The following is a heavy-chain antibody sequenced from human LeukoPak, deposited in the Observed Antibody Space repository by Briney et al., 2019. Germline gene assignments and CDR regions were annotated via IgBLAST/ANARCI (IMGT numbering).Heavy chain of an antibody. CDR2: ISSDGTNR. CDR1: GFTFSSYG. V-gene: IGHV3-30*18. J-gene: IGHJ5*02. D-gene: IGHD2-2*01. CDR3: AKGGCSSTTCYLANP. Sequence: AAGSLRLSCAASGFTFSSYGMHWDRQAPGKGLEWVAVISSDGTNRNYADSVKGRFTISTDTSKNPLYLQMNSLTAEDTAQYYCAKGGCSSTTCYLANPWGQGTLVTVSS.